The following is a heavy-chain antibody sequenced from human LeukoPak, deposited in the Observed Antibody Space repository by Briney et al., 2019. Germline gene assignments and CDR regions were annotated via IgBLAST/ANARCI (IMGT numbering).Heavy chain of an antibody. J-gene: IGHJ5*02. D-gene: IGHD3-3*01. V-gene: IGHV4-34*01. CDR1: GGSFSGYY. CDR3: ARGDDFWSGYNWFDP. Sequence: SETLSLTWAVYGGSFSGYYWSWIRQPPGKGLEWIGEINHSGSTNYNPSLKSRVTISVDTSKNQFSLKLSSVTAADTAVYYCARGDDFWSGYNWFDPWGQGTLVTVSS. CDR2: INHSGST.